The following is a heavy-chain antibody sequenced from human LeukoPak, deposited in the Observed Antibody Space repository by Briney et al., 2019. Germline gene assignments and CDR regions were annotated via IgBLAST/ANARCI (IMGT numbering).Heavy chain of an antibody. CDR2: INHDGNTT. J-gene: IGHJ4*02. CDR3: ARVAGGNSPYYFDY. V-gene: IGHV3-74*01. CDR1: GFTFSNYW. D-gene: IGHD4-23*01. Sequence: GGSLRLSCAASGFTFSNYWMHWVRQVPGKGLVWVSRINHDGNTTTYADSVKGRFTISRDNAKNTVYLQMNSLRAEDTAVYYCARVAGGNSPYYFDYWGQGSLVTVSS.